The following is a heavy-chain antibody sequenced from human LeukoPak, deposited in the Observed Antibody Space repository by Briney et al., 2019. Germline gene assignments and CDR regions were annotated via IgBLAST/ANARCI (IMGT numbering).Heavy chain of an antibody. J-gene: IGHJ2*01. D-gene: IGHD3-22*01. CDR2: ISAYNGNT. Sequence: ASVTVSCKASGYTFTSYGISWVRQAPGQGLEWMGWISAYNGNTNYAQKLQGRVTMTTDTSTSTAYMELRSLRSDDTAVYYCATAKTSSGYYYDWYFDLWGRGTLVTVSS. CDR3: ATAKTSSGYYYDWYFDL. V-gene: IGHV1-18*01. CDR1: GYTFTSYG.